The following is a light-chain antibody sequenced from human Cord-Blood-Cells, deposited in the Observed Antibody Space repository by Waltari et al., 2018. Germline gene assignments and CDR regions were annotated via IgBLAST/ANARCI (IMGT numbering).Light chain of an antibody. Sequence: QSVLTQPPSASGTPGQRVTIPCSGSSSNIRRNYVSWYQPLPGTAPKLLIYRNNQRPSGVPGRFSGSKSGTSASLAISGLRSEDEADYYCAAWDDSLSGPVFGGGTKLTVL. CDR3: AAWDDSLSGPV. CDR1: SSNIRRNY. V-gene: IGLV1-47*01. CDR2: RNN. J-gene: IGLJ3*02.